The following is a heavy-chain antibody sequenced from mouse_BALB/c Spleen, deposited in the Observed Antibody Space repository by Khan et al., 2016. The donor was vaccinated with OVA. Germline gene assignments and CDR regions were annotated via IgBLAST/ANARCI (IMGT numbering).Heavy chain of an antibody. V-gene: IGHV3-2*02. CDR2: ISYSGNT. J-gene: IGHJ2*01. Sequence: EVQLQESGPGLVKPSQSLSLTCTVTGYSITSDYAWNWIRQFPGNKLEWMGFISYSGNTNYNPSLKSRISITRDTSKNPFFLPLNSVTTEDTATYYCARVYGGDFDYWGQGTTLTVAS. D-gene: IGHD1-1*01. CDR3: ARVYGGDFDY. CDR1: GYSITSDYA.